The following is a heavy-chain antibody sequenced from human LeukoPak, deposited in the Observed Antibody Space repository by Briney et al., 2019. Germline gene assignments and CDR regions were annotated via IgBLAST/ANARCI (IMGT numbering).Heavy chain of an antibody. V-gene: IGHV4-59*12. CDR1: GGSISSYY. D-gene: IGHD3-10*01. CDR3: ARDASMVRGRGYYYYYMDV. CDR2: IYYSGST. Sequence: PSETLSLTCTVSGGSISSYYWSWIRQPPGKGLEWIGYIYYSGSTNYNPSLKSRVTISVDTSKNQFSLKLSSVTAADTAVYYCARDASMVRGRGYYYYYMDVWGKGTTVTISS. J-gene: IGHJ6*03.